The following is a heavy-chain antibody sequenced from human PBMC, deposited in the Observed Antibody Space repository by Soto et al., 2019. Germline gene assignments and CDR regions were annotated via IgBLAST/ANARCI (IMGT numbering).Heavy chain of an antibody. CDR2: IYYSGST. V-gene: IGHV4-59*08. CDR1: GGSISSYS. J-gene: IGHJ3*02. Sequence: QVQLQESGPGLVKPSETLSLTCTVSGGSISSYSWGGIRQPPGKGLEWFGYIYYSGSTNYNPSLKSRVTMAVDTSKNQFSLKLSSVTAADTAVYYCARHCSGGSCYYAFDIWGQGTMVTVSS. CDR3: ARHCSGGSCYYAFDI. D-gene: IGHD2-15*01.